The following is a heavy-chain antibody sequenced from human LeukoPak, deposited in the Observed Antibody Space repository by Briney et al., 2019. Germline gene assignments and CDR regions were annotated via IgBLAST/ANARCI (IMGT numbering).Heavy chain of an antibody. D-gene: IGHD3-22*01. CDR2: IKEDGSEK. CDR1: GFSFSSYW. J-gene: IGHJ4*02. V-gene: IGHV3-7*01. CDR3: ARKDSSPRTFDY. Sequence: GGALRLSCAASGFSFSSYWMSWVRQAPGKGLEWVANIKEDGSEKNYVDSVKGRFTISRDNAKNSLYLQMNSLRAEDTAVYYCARKDSSPRTFDYWGQGTLVTVSS.